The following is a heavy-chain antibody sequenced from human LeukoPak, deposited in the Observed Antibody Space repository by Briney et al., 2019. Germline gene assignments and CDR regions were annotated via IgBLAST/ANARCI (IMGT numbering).Heavy chain of an antibody. D-gene: IGHD3-10*01. CDR1: GFTFGSYS. V-gene: IGHV3-21*01. Sequence: GGSLRLSCAASGFTFGSYSMNWVRQAPGKGLEWVSSISSSSSYIYYADSVKGRFTISRDNAKNSLYLQMNSLRAEDTAVYYCASRNYGSGSYLGYWGQGTLVTVSS. CDR3: ASRNYGSGSYLGY. J-gene: IGHJ4*02. CDR2: ISSSSSYI.